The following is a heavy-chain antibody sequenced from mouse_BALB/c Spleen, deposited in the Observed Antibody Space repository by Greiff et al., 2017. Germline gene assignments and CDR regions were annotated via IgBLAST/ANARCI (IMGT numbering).Heavy chain of an antibody. CDR3: ARQSYGNYGGYYFDY. V-gene: IGHV5-6*01. CDR1: GFTFSSYG. D-gene: IGHD2-1*01. J-gene: IGHJ2*01. CDR2: ISSGGSYT. Sequence: EVQVVESGGDLVKPGGSLKLSCAASGFTFSSYGMSWVRQTPDKRLEWVATISSGGSYTYYPDSVKGRFTISRDNAKNTLYLQMSSLKSEDTAMYYCARQSYGNYGGYYFDYWGQGTTLTVSS.